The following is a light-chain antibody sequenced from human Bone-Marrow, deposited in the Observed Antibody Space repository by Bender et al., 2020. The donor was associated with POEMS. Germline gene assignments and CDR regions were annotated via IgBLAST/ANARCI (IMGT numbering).Light chain of an antibody. CDR2: EVT. CDR1: STDVGSYNL. Sequence: QSALTQPASVSGSPGQSITISCTGSSTDVGSYNLVSWYQQHPGTAPKLILYEVTKRPSGVPDRFSGSRSGNTASLTVSGLQAEDEADYYCASYAGSTRVFGGGTKLTVL. CDR3: ASYAGSTRV. J-gene: IGLJ3*02. V-gene: IGLV2-14*02.